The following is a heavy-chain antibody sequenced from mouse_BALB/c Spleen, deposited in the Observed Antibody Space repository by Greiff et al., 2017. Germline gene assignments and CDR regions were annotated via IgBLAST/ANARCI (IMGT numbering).Heavy chain of an antibody. V-gene: IGHV1-80*01. D-gene: IGHD4-1*01. J-gene: IGHJ1*01. CDR1: GHAFSSYW. CDR2: IYPGDGDT. Sequence: VQVVESGAELVRPGSSVKISCKASGHAFSSYWMNWVKQRPGQGLEWIGQIYPGDGDTNYNGKFKGKATLTADKSSSTAYMQLSSLTSEDSAVYFCARSNCRYWYFDVWGAGTTVTVSS. CDR3: ARSNCRYWYFDV.